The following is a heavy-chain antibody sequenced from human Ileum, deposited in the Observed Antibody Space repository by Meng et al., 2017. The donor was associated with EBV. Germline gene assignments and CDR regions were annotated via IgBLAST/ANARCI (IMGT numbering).Heavy chain of an antibody. V-gene: IGHV4-4*02. CDR1: GGSISSSNW. CDR3: ARESYSDSSGYYSLDY. D-gene: IGHD3-22*01. CDR2: IHHTEST. Sequence: VQTRASGPGLVKPSGTLSLTWAVSGGSISSSNWWSWVRQAPGKGLEWIGEIHHTESTNYNPSLKSRVTISVDKSKNQFSLKLSSVTAADTAVYYCARESYSDSSGYYSLDYWGQGSLVTVSS. J-gene: IGHJ4*02.